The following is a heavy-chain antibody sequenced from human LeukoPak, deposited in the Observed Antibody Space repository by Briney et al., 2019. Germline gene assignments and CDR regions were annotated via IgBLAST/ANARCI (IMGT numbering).Heavy chain of an antibody. J-gene: IGHJ6*03. V-gene: IGHV4-59*01. Sequence: SETLSLTCAVYGGSFSGYYWSWIRQPPGKGLEWIGYIYSSGSTNYNPSLKSRVTISVDTSKNQFSLKLSSVTAADTAVYYCARTTEGGYTYDYFYYYYMDVWGKGTTVTVSS. D-gene: IGHD5-18*01. CDR2: IYSSGST. CDR1: GGSFSGYY. CDR3: ARTTEGGYTYDYFYYYYMDV.